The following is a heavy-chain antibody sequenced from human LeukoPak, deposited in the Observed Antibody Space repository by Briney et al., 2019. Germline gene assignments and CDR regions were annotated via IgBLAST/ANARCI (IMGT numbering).Heavy chain of an antibody. V-gene: IGHV3-53*01. J-gene: IGHJ4*02. CDR2: IYSDNT. D-gene: IGHD4/OR15-4a*01. CDR3: ARRAGAYSHPYDY. CDR1: GFTVSSNS. Sequence: RGSLRLSCTVSGFTVSSNSMSWVRQAPGKGLEWVSFIYSDNTHHSDSVKGRFTTSRDNSKNTLYLQMNSLRAEDTAVYYCARRAGAYSHPYDYWGQGTLVTVSS.